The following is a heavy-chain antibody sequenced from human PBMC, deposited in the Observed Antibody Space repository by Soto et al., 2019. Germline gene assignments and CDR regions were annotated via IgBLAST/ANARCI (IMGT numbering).Heavy chain of an antibody. Sequence: QVQLVQSGAEVKKPGSSVKVSCKASGGTFSSYTISWVRQAPGQGLEWMGRIIPILGIANYAQKLQGRVTITAEKPTSTAYMELSSLRSEDTAVYYCARSQPNRYCSGGSCYSYDYWGQGTLVTVSS. CDR2: IIPILGIA. CDR1: GGTFSSYT. V-gene: IGHV1-69*02. D-gene: IGHD2-15*01. J-gene: IGHJ4*02. CDR3: ARSQPNRYCSGGSCYSYDY.